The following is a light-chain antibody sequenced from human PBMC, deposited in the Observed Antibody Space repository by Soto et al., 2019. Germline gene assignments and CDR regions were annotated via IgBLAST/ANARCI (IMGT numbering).Light chain of an antibody. CDR1: GLNIGAGYD. CDR3: QSFDAGVSGYV. V-gene: IGLV1-40*01. J-gene: IGLJ1*01. CDR2: GNK. Sequence: QSVLTQPPSVSGALGQRVTISCTGSGLNIGAGYDVHWYQQLPGTAPKVVIYGNKIRPSGVPDRFSGSKSGTSASLAITGLQDEDEAEYYCQSFDAGVSGYVFGPGTKLTVL.